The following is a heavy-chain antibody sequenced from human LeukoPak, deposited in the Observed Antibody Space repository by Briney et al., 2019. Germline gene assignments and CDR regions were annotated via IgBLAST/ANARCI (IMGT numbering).Heavy chain of an antibody. V-gene: IGHV3-48*03. CDR2: ISSSGSTI. CDR3: ARERYYDSSGYYYAAFDI. D-gene: IGHD3-22*01. Sequence: GGSLRLSCAASGFTFGSYEMNWVRQAPGKGLEWVSYISSSGSTIKYADSVKGRFTISRDNAKNSLYLQMNSLRAEDTAVYYCARERYYDSSGYYYAAFDIWGQGTMVTVSS. CDR1: GFTFGSYE. J-gene: IGHJ3*02.